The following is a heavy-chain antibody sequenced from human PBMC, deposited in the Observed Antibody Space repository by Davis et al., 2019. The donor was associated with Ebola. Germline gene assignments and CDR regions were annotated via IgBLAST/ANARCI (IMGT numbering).Heavy chain of an antibody. J-gene: IGHJ4*02. V-gene: IGHV3-21*01. CDR2: ISSDSDYI. CDR3: ARWAPNDY. Sequence: GGSLRLSCAASGFTFSTYSMSWVRQAPGKGLEWVSSISSDSDYIYYADSAKGRFTISRDGSTLYLHMNGLTADDSAVYYCARWAPNDYWGLGTLVTVSS. CDR1: GFTFSTYS.